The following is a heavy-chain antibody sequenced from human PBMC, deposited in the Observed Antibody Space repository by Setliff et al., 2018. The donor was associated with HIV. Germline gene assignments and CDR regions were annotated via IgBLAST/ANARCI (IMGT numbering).Heavy chain of an antibody. CDR2: ISANNGNT. D-gene: IGHD5-12*01. V-gene: IGHV1-18*01. CDR3: ARHLKGWLQGDF. Sequence: ASVKVSCKASGYTFTSFGINWVRQAPGQGLEWMGWISANNGNTNYAQRLHDRVTMTTDTSTSTVYMELSSLRSEDTAVYFCARHLKGWLQGDFWGQGTLVTVSS. CDR1: GYTFTSFG. J-gene: IGHJ4*02.